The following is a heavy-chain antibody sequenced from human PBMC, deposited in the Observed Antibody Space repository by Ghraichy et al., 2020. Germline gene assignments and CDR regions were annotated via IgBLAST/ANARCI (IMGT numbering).Heavy chain of an antibody. CDR3: ARIWGWSSTSYFDY. J-gene: IGHJ4*02. CDR2: INHSGST. V-gene: IGHV4-34*01. D-gene: IGHD2-2*01. Sequence: SQTLSLTCAVYGGSFSGYYWSWIRQPPGKGLEWIGEINHSGSTNYNPSLKSRVTISVDTSKNQFSLKLSSVTAADTAVYYCARIWGWSSTSYFDYWGQGTLVTVSS. CDR1: GGSFSGYY.